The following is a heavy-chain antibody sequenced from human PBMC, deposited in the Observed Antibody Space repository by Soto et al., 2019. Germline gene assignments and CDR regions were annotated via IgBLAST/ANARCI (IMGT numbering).Heavy chain of an antibody. CDR2: IYYSGRT. J-gene: IGHJ5*02. CDR3: ARGETMVRGFELVWVDP. CDR1: GCSISSYY. D-gene: IGHD3-10*01. V-gene: IGHV4-59*01. Sequence: QVQLQESGPGLVKPSETLSLTCTVSGCSISSYYWSWVRQPPGKGRAWMGHIYYSGRTTYNPSLKSRVSISVATSKNQFSLTLSSVTAADTAVYYCARGETMVRGFELVWVDPWGQGTLVTVSS.